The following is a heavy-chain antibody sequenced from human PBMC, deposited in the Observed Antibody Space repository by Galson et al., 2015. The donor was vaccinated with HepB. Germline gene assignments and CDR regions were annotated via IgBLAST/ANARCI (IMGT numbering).Heavy chain of an antibody. J-gene: IGHJ3*02. CDR3: ARDAPSSGWYASAFDI. D-gene: IGHD6-19*01. Sequence: SLRLSCAASGFTFSSYGMHWVRQAPGKGLEWVAVIWYDGSNKYYADSVKGRFTISRDNSKNTLYLQMNSLRAEDTAVYYCARDAPSSGWYASAFDIWGQGTMVTVSS. V-gene: IGHV3-33*01. CDR2: IWYDGSNK. CDR1: GFTFSSYG.